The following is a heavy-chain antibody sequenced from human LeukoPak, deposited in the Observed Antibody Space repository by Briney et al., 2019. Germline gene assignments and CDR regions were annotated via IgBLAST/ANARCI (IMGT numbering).Heavy chain of an antibody. V-gene: IGHV1-2*02. CDR3: ARLAESPQQVGADLNY. Sequence: ASVKVSCKASGYTFTGYYMHWVRQAPGQGLEWMGWINPNSGGTNYAQKFQGRVTMTRDTSISTAYMELSRLRSEDTAVYYCARLAESPQQVGADLNYWGQGTLVTVSS. CDR1: GYTFTGYY. J-gene: IGHJ4*02. D-gene: IGHD1-26*01. CDR2: INPNSGGT.